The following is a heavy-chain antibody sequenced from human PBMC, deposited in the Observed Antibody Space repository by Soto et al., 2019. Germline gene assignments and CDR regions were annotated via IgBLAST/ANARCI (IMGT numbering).Heavy chain of an antibody. CDR1: GFTFSSYG. D-gene: IGHD2-2*01. CDR2: IWYDGSNK. CDR3: AREGYCSSTSCQEDYYYGMDV. V-gene: IGHV3-33*01. J-gene: IGHJ6*02. Sequence: GGSLRLSCAASGFTFSSYGMHWVRQAPGKGLEWVAVIWYDGSNKYYADSVKGRFTISRDNSKNTLYLQMNSLRAEDTAVYYCAREGYCSSTSCQEDYYYGMDVWGQGTTVTVSS.